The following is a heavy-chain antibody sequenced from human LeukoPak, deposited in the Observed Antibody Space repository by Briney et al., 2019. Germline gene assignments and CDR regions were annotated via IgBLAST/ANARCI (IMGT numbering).Heavy chain of an antibody. CDR3: AREGGPYRPLDY. Sequence: SETLSLTCTVSGGSISSGGYYWNWIRQLPGKGLEWIGNIYHSGSTSYNPSLKSRVTISVDTSQNQFSLKLNSVTAADTAVYYCAREGGPYRPLDYSGQGTLVTVSS. V-gene: IGHV4-31*03. CDR2: IYHSGST. CDR1: GGSISSGGYY. J-gene: IGHJ4*02.